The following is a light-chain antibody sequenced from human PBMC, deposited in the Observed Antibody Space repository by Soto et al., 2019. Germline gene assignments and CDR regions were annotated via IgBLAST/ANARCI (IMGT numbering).Light chain of an antibody. CDR3: QQYGSSPRVT. V-gene: IGKV3-20*01. CDR1: QSVSSSY. Sequence: EIVLTQSPGTLSLSPGERATLSCRASQSVSSSYLAWYQQKPGQAPRLLIYGASSRATGIPDRFSGSGSGTDXXXXXXXXXPEDFAVYYCQQYGSSPRVTFGPGTKVDIK. CDR2: GAS. J-gene: IGKJ3*01.